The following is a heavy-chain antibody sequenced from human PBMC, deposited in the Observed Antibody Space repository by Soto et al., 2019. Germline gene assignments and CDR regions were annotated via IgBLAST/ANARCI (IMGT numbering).Heavy chain of an antibody. CDR3: AHRRNYDGSWNEGVFDY. Sequence: QITLKESGPTLVKPTQTLTLTCTFSGFSLTSRPVGVGWVRQPPGKALEWLAFIYWDDDKRYSPSLRSTLTVTKDTPKNQVVLTLTHMDPVDTATYYCAHRRNYDGSWNEGVFDYWGQGILVTVSS. J-gene: IGHJ4*02. D-gene: IGHD3-16*01. CDR2: IYWDDDK. V-gene: IGHV2-5*02. CDR1: GFSLTSRPVG.